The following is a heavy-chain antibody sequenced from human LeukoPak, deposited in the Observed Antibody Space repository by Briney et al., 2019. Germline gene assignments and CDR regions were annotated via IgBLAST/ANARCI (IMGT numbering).Heavy chain of an antibody. V-gene: IGHV4-34*01. CDR1: GGSFSGYY. CDR3: ARALVGEAARPTYFDY. J-gene: IGHJ4*02. Sequence: SESLSLTCAVYGGSFSGYYWSWIRQPPGKGLEWIGEINHSGSTNYNPSLKSRVTISVDTSKNQFSLKLSSVTAADTAVYYCARALVGEAARPTYFDYWGQGTLVTVSS. CDR2: INHSGST. D-gene: IGHD6-6*01.